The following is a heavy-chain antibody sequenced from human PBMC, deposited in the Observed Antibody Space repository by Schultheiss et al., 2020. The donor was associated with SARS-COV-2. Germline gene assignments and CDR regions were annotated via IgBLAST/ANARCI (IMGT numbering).Heavy chain of an antibody. Sequence: GESLKISCAASGFTFSSYSINWVRQAPGKGLEWVSYISSSGSTIYYADSVKGRFTISRDNAKNSLYLQMNSLRAEDTAVYYCAREEGYYSNYVRGGYWGQGTLVTVSS. CDR1: GFTFSSYS. D-gene: IGHD4-11*01. CDR3: AREEGYYSNYVRGGY. CDR2: ISSSGSTI. J-gene: IGHJ4*02. V-gene: IGHV3-48*04.